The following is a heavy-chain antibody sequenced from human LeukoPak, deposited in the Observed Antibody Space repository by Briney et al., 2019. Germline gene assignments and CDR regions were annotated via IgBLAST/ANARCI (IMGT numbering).Heavy chain of an antibody. CDR1: GGSISSYY. D-gene: IGHD6-19*01. CDR3: ARDWAEGSSGWYGY. V-gene: IGHV4-59*01. CDR2: IHYTGST. Sequence: SETLSLTCTVSGGSISSYYWSWLRQSPGKGLECLGYIHYTGSTNYNPSLKSRVTISVETSKNQFSLKLKSVTAADTAVYYCARDWAEGSSGWYGYWGQGTLVTVSS. J-gene: IGHJ4*02.